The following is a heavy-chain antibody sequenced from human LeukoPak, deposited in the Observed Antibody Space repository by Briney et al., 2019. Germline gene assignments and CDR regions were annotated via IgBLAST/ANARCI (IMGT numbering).Heavy chain of an antibody. D-gene: IGHD2-15*01. CDR3: ARDPLFCSGGSCIPYYYGLDV. J-gene: IGHJ6*04. CDR2: SNGGNGNT. V-gene: IGHV1-3*01. CDR1: GYTFTNYV. Sequence: ASVKVSCKASGYTFTNYVMHWVCQAPGQRLEWMGWSNGGNGNTKYSQKFQGRVTITRDTSASTAYMELSSLRSEDTAVYYCARDPLFCSGGSCIPYYYGLDVWGKGTTVTVSS.